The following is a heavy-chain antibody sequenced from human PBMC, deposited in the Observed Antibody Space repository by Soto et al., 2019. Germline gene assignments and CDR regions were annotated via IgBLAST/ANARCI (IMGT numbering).Heavy chain of an antibody. CDR3: ATADYSYSWAPGDY. J-gene: IGHJ4*02. Sequence: EVQVLESGGGLVQPGGSLRLSCVISRLTFSNYALNWVRQAPGKGLEWVSSISGSGDTAYYADSVKGRFTISRDNSKNTLYLTMNSLRVEDTALYYCATADYSYSWAPGDYWGQGTLVTVSS. D-gene: IGHD6-13*01. CDR1: RLTFSNYA. CDR2: ISGSGDTA. V-gene: IGHV3-23*01.